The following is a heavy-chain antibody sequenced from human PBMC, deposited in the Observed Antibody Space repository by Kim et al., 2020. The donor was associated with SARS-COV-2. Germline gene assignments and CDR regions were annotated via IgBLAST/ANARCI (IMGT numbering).Heavy chain of an antibody. CDR3: SRHNWTTGFDP. CDR1: GFTFSGSA. D-gene: IGHD1-20*01. CDR2: IRSKANSYAT. V-gene: IGHV3-73*01. J-gene: IGHJ5*02. Sequence: GGSLRLSCAASGFTFSGSAMHWVRQASGKGLEWVGRIRSKANSYATAYASSVKGRFTISRDDSKNTAYLHMNSLKTEDTAVYYCSRHNWTTGFDPWGQGTLVTVSS.